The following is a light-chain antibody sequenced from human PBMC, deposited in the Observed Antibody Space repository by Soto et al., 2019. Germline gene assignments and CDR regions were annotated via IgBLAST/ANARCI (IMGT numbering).Light chain of an antibody. CDR1: QNVISY. V-gene: IGKV3-11*01. CDR2: YAS. J-gene: IGKJ4*01. Sequence: ETVLTQSPATLSFAPGERATLSCIARQNVISYLTSYQQKPGQAPRLLIYYASNSAICIPARFSGSGSGTDFTLTISSLQPEDFAVYFCQQRSNWPRRTFGGGTKVHI. CDR3: QQRSNWPRRT.